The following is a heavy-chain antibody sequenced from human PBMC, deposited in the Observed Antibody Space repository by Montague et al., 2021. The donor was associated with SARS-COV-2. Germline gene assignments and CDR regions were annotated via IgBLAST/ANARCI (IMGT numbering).Heavy chain of an antibody. D-gene: IGHD3-9*01. Sequence: PALVKPTQTLTLACTFSGFSLSTSGVGVGWIRQPPRKALEWLALIYWDDDKRYSPSLKSRLTITKDTSKNQVVLTMTNMDPVDTATYYCARRTYDILTGYDYGMDVWGQGTTVTVSS. J-gene: IGHJ6*02. CDR2: IYWDDDK. CDR3: ARRTYDILTGYDYGMDV. V-gene: IGHV2-5*02. CDR1: GFSLSTSGVG.